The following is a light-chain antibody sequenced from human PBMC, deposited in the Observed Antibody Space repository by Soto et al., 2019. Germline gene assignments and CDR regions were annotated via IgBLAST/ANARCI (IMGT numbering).Light chain of an antibody. Sequence: DIVMTQSPDSLAVSLGERATINCRSSQSVLYSSNNKNYLGWYQQKPGQTPKRLIYWASTRDSGVPDRFSGSGSGTDFTLTISSLQAEDVAVYACQQYYSPPYTFGQGTRLEIK. CDR1: QSVLYSSNNKNY. CDR2: WAS. V-gene: IGKV4-1*01. J-gene: IGKJ2*01. CDR3: QQYYSPPYT.